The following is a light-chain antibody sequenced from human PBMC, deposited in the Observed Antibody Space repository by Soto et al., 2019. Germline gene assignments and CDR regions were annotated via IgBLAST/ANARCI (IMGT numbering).Light chain of an antibody. CDR1: TSNIGSNH. Sequence: QSVLTQPPSASATPGQRVTVSCSGSTSNIGSNHVSWYQHLPGTAPKLLIYRHDLRPSGVPDRFSGSKSGTSASLAIRGLQSEDEAIYYCAPWDDSLSGVVFGGGTKLTVL. CDR3: APWDDSLSGVV. V-gene: IGLV1-47*01. J-gene: IGLJ3*02. CDR2: RHD.